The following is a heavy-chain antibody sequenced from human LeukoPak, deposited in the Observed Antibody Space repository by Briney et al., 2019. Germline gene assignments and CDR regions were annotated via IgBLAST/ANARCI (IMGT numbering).Heavy chain of an antibody. J-gene: IGHJ4*01. D-gene: IGHD2-21*02. CDR3: ARDRGAYCGGDCYLGFDY. CDR1: GFTFSNAW. Sequence: PGGSLRLSCAASGFTFSNAWMHWVRQAPGKGLEWVSSIAGSSGYISYADSVKGRFTISRDNAKKSLYQQMTSLTAEDTAVYYCARDRGAYCGGDCYLGFDYWGRGTLVTVSS. V-gene: IGHV3-21*01. CDR2: IAGSSGYI.